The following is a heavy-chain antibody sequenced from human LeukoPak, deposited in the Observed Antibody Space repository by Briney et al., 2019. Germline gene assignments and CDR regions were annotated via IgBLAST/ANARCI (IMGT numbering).Heavy chain of an antibody. CDR3: ARDWADSRWKNWLDP. J-gene: IGHJ5*02. D-gene: IGHD6-13*01. CDR2: ISSSDTT. V-gene: IGHV3-48*01. CDR1: GFTFSTYP. Sequence: GGSLRLSCAASGFTFSTYPMNWVRQAPGKGLEWVSYISSSDTTYYADSVKGRFTTSRDNVKNSLYLQMNNLRVEDTAVYYCARDWADSRWKNWLDPWGQGTLVSVSS.